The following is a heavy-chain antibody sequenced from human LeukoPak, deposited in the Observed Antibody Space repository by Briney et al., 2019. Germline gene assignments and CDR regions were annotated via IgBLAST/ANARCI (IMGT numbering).Heavy chain of an antibody. Sequence: ASVKVSCKASGYTFISYDIDWVRQATGQGLEWMGWMSPKSGNTDYAQKYQGRVTMTRNTSINTAYLELSSLRSDDTAVYFCARGVGGLGNMDVWGKGTTVIISS. CDR2: MSPKSGNT. CDR1: GYTFISYD. D-gene: IGHD3-16*01. V-gene: IGHV1-8*01. CDR3: ARGVGGLGNMDV. J-gene: IGHJ6*03.